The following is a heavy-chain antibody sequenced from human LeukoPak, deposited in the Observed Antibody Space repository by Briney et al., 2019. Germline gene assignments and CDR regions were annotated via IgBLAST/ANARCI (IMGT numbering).Heavy chain of an antibody. Sequence: SQTLSLTCAISGDSVSSNSAAWNWIRQSPSRGLEWLGRTYYRSKWYNDYAVSVKSRITINPDTSKNQFSLQLNSVTPEDTAVYYCARDRRRPDYYGSGSYYYYYYGMDVWGQGTTVTVSS. V-gene: IGHV6-1*01. J-gene: IGHJ6*02. D-gene: IGHD3-10*01. CDR2: TYYRSKWYN. CDR1: GDSVSSNSAA. CDR3: ARDRRRPDYYGSGSYYYYYYGMDV.